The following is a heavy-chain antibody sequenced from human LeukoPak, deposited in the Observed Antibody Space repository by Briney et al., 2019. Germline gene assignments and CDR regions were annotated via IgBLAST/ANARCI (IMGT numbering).Heavy chain of an antibody. CDR1: GGSINSGSYY. CDR3: ARDLGWQAVFDY. V-gene: IGHV4-39*07. CDR2: INHSGST. Sequence: SETLSLTCTVSGGSINSGSYYWSWIRQPPGKGLEWIGEINHSGSTNYNPSLKSRVTISVDTSKNQFSLKLSSVTAADTAVYYCARDLGWQAVFDYWGPGTLVTVSS. J-gene: IGHJ4*02. D-gene: IGHD5-24*01.